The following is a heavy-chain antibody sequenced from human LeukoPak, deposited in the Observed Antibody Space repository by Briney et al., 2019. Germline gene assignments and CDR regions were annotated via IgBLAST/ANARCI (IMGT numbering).Heavy chain of an antibody. V-gene: IGHV3-30*01. D-gene: IGHD3-22*01. J-gene: IGHJ4*02. CDR2: ISYDGGNK. CDR3: ARDRKFYDSSGLVY. CDR1: GFTFSSYA. Sequence: GGSLRLSCAASGFTFSSYAMHWVRQAPGKGLEWVAVISYDGGNKYYADSVNGRFTISRDNSKNTLYLQMNSLRVEDTAVYYCARDRKFYDSSGLVYWGQGTLVTVSS.